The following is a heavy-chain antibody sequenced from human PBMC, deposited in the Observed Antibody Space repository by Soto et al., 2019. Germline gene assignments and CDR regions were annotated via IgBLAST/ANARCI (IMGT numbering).Heavy chain of an antibody. V-gene: IGHV3-33*01. CDR3: ARDPDHYYGMDV. CDR2: IWYDGSNK. J-gene: IGHJ6*02. Sequence: QVQLVESGGGVVQPGRSLRLSCAASGFTFSSYGMHWVRQAPGKGLEWVAVIWYDGSNKYYADSVKGRFTISRDNSKNTRYLQMNSLRAEDTAVYYCARDPDHYYGMDVWGQGTTVTVSS. CDR1: GFTFSSYG.